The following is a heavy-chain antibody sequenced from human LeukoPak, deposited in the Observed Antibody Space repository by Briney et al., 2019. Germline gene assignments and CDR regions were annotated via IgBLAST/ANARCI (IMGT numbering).Heavy chain of an antibody. CDR2: ISYDGSNK. CDR1: GFTFSSYG. CDR3: AKDLWISHG. Sequence: GGSLRLSCAASGFTFSSYGMHWVRQAPGKGLEWVAVISYDGSNKYYADSVKGRFTISRDNSKNTLYLQMNSLRAEDTAVYYCAKDLWISHGGGQGPLVPVSS. V-gene: IGHV3-30*18. D-gene: IGHD3-10*01. J-gene: IGHJ4*02.